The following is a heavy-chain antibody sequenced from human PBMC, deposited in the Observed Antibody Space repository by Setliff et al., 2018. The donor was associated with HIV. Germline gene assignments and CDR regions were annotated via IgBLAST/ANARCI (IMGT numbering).Heavy chain of an antibody. CDR3: ARGQPQGGGTYWSAFDI. Sequence: PSETLSLTCTVSGGFISNTYWSWIRQPPGKGLEWLGFVYYTGASDYNPSFKSRLTISLDTSRTHFSLKLTSVTAADTAVYYCARGQPQGGGTYWSAFDIWGRGTTVTVS. J-gene: IGHJ3*02. V-gene: IGHV4-59*01. CDR2: VYYTGAS. CDR1: GGFISNTY. D-gene: IGHD1-26*01.